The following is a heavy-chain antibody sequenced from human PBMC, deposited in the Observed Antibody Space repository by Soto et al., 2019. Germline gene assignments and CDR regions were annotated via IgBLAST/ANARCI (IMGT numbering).Heavy chain of an antibody. D-gene: IGHD3-3*01. CDR1: GFTFGDYA. J-gene: IGHJ4*02. V-gene: IGHV3-49*04. CDR3: TREKKFGAYVFWSGYYSY. CDR2: IRSKAYGGTT. Sequence: EVQLVESGGGLVQPGRSLRLSCTASGFTFGDYAMSWVRQAPGKGLEWVGFIRSKAYGGTTEYAASVKGRFTISRDDSKSIAYLKMNSRKPGDTAVYYCTREKKFGAYVFWSGYYSYWGQGTLVTVSS.